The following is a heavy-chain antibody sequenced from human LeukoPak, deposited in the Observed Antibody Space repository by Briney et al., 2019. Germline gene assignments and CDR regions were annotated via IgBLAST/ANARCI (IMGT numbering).Heavy chain of an antibody. J-gene: IGHJ4*02. CDR2: IYYSGST. V-gene: IGHV4-39*01. D-gene: IGHD6-13*01. CDR3: ARQTIGLKWGQQLVPSLFDY. Sequence: PSETLSLTCTVSGGSISSSSYYWGWIRQPPGKGLEWIGSIYYSGSTYYNPSLKSRVTISVDTSKNQFSLKLSSVTAADTAVYYCARQTIGLKWGQQLVPSLFDYWGQGTLVTVSS. CDR1: GGSISSSSYY.